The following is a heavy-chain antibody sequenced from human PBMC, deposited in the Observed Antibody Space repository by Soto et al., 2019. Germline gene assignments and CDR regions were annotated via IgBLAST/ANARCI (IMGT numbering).Heavy chain of an antibody. Sequence: EVQLVESGGGLVKPGGSLRLSCAASGFTFSNAWMSWVRQAPGKGLEWVGRIKSKTDGGTTDYAAPVKGRFTISRDDSKNTLYLQMNSLKAEDTAVYYCTTDPGYYYGSGSYRYWGQGTLVTVSS. CDR2: IKSKTDGGTT. J-gene: IGHJ4*02. V-gene: IGHV3-15*01. CDR1: GFTFSNAW. CDR3: TTDPGYYYGSGSYRY. D-gene: IGHD3-10*01.